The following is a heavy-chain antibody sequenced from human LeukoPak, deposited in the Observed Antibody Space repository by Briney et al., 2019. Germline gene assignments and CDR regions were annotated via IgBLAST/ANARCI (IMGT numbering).Heavy chain of an antibody. CDR1: GFTFSSYA. CDR3: AKDPHIAVAGSNAFDY. CDR2: ISGSSGST. Sequence: GGSLRLSCAASGFTFSSYAMSWVRQAPGKGLEWVSAISGSSGSTYYADSVKGRFTISRDNSKNTLYLQMNSLRAEDTAVYYCAKDPHIAVAGSNAFDYWGQGTLVTVSS. V-gene: IGHV3-23*01. J-gene: IGHJ4*01. D-gene: IGHD6-19*01.